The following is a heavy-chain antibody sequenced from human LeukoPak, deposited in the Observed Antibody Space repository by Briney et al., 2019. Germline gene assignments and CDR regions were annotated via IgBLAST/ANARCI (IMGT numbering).Heavy chain of an antibody. CDR2: ISWNSGSI. V-gene: IGHV3-9*01. CDR1: GFTFDDYA. CDR3: AKEGPYYDSSGYYLDY. D-gene: IGHD3-22*01. Sequence: PGGSPRLSCAASGFTFDDYAMHWVRQAPGKGLEWVSGISWNSGSIGYADSVKGRFTISRDNAKNSLYLQMNSLRAEDTALYYCAKEGPYYDSSGYYLDYWGQGTLVTVSS. J-gene: IGHJ4*02.